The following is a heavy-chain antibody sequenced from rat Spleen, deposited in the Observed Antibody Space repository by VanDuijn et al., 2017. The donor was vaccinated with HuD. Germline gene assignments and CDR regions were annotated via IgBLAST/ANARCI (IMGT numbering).Heavy chain of an antibody. Sequence: EVQLVESGGGAVQPGRSMKLSCAASGLSFSNYDMAWVRQAPTKGLEWVASISYDGTATYYRDSVKGRFTISRDNAKNTQYLQMDSLRSEDTATYYCARHDIIRGPPDAWGQGVMVTVSS. CDR1: GLSFSNYD. CDR3: ARHDIIRGPPDA. V-gene: IGHV5S13*01. CDR2: ISYDGTAT. D-gene: IGHD4-3*01. J-gene: IGHJ2*01.